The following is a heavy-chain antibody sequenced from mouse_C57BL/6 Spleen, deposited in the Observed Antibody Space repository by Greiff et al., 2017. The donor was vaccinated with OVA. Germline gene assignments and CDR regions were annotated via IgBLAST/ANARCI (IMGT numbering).Heavy chain of an antibody. CDR3: TRWGSAWFAY. Sequence: QVQLKESGAELVRPGASVTLSCKASGYTFTDYEMHWVKQTPVHGLEWIGAIDPETGGTAYNQKVKGKAILTADKSSSTAYMELRSLTAEDSAAYYCTRWGSAWFAYWGQGTLVTVSA. V-gene: IGHV1-15*01. J-gene: IGHJ3*01. CDR2: IDPETGGT. CDR1: GYTFTDYE.